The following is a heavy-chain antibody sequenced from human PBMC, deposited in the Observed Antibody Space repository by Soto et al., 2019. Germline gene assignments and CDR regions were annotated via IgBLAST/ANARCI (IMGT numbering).Heavy chain of an antibody. D-gene: IGHD1-26*01. CDR1: GYTFTSYA. V-gene: IGHV1-3*01. CDR2: INAGNGNT. Sequence: ASVKVSCKASGYTFTSYAMHWVRQAPGQRLEWMGWINAGNGNTKYSQKFQGRVTITRDTSASTAYMELSSLRSEDTAVYYCARVRDSGSYYGSFDYWGQGTLVTVS. CDR3: ARVRDSGSYYGSFDY. J-gene: IGHJ4*02.